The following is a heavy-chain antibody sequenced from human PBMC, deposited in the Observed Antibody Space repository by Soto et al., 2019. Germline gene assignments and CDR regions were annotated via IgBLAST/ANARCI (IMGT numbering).Heavy chain of an antibody. CDR1: GFTFSSYA. J-gene: IGHJ6*02. CDR3: ARDLVGYSYGDYYYYGMDV. D-gene: IGHD5-18*01. CDR2: ISYDGSNK. Sequence: PGGSLTLSCAASGFTFSSYAMHWVRQAPGKGLEWVAVISYDGSNKYYADSVKGRFTISRDNSKNTLYLQMNSLRAEDTAVYYCARDLVGYSYGDYYYYGMDVWGQGTTVTVSS. V-gene: IGHV3-30-3*01.